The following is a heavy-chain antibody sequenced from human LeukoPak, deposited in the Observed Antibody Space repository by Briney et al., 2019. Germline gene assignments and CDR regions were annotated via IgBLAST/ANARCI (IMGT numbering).Heavy chain of an antibody. CDR3: ARRMGRRFGERYYYYHYMDV. V-gene: IGHV4-34*01. Sequence: SETLSLTCGVFGGSFSGYYWSWIRQPPGKGLEWIGEINHSGSGNYNSSLKSRVTISVDTSKNQFSLKVSSVTAADTAVYYCARRMGRRFGERYYYYHYMDVWGKGTTVTISS. D-gene: IGHD3-10*01. J-gene: IGHJ6*03. CDR2: INHSGSG. CDR1: GGSFSGYY.